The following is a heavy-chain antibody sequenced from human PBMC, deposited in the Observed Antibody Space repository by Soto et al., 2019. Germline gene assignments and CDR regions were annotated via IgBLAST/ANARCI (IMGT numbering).Heavy chain of an antibody. D-gene: IGHD6-6*01. CDR1: GFTFSSYG. V-gene: IGHV3-33*01. Sequence: GGSLRLSCAASGFTFSSYGMHWVRQAPGKGLEWMAVIWYDGSNKYYADSVKGRFTISRDNSKNTLYLQMNSLRAEDTAVYYCARDPLYSSSSSGVDYWGQGTLVTVSS. CDR3: ARDPLYSSSSSGVDY. CDR2: IWYDGSNK. J-gene: IGHJ4*02.